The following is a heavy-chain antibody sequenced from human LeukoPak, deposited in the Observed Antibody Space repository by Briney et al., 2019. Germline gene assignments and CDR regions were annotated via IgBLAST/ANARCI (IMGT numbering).Heavy chain of an antibody. V-gene: IGHV3-30*18. CDR2: ISYDGSNK. D-gene: IGHD4-23*01. CDR1: AFTFSLYG. CDR3: AKEVRLVVTYYFDY. Sequence: GRSLRLSCAASAFTFSLYGMHWVRQAPGKGLEWVAVISYDGSNKYYADSVKGRFTISRDNSKNTLYLQMNSLRAEDTAVYYCAKEVRLVVTYYFDYWGQGTLVTVSS. J-gene: IGHJ4*02.